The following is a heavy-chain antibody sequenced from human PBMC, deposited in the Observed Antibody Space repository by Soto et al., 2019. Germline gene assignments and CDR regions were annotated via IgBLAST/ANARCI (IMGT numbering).Heavy chain of an antibody. V-gene: IGHV3-33*01. CDR1: RFSLSSYG. J-gene: IGHJ4*02. Sequence: PGGSLRLSCAASRFSLSSYGMHWVRQAPGKGLEWVALIWSDGNNKYYADSVKGRFTISRDNSKNTLYLLMNSLRAEDTAVYYCARDRIAAANTSHYFDYWRQGPLVTVSS. CDR3: ARDRIAAANTSHYFDY. CDR2: IWSDGNNK. D-gene: IGHD6-13*01.